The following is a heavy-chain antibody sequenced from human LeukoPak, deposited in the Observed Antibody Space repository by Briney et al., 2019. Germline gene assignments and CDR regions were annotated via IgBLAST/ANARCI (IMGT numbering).Heavy chain of an antibody. CDR2: ISWDGGTT. D-gene: IGHD6-13*01. V-gene: IGHV3-43D*03. CDR3: TKGLRFAAALTPFDY. Sequence: GRSLRLSCAASGFTFDDHAMHWVRQAPGKGLEWISLISWDGGTTYYGDSVKGRFTISRDNSKNSVYLQMNSLRPEDTAIYYCTKGLRFAAALTPFDYWGQGTLVTVSS. CDR1: GFTFDDHA. J-gene: IGHJ4*02.